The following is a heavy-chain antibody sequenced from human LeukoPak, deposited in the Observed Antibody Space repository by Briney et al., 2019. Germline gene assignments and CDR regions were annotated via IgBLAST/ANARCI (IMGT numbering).Heavy chain of an antibody. D-gene: IGHD5-24*01. CDR1: GGTFSSYA. CDR2: IIPIFGTA. V-gene: IGHV1-69*13. J-gene: IGHJ3*02. CDR3: ARYPSRRDGYKLGGAFDI. Sequence: ASVKGSCTASGGTFSSYAISWVRQAPGQGLEWMGGIIPIFGTANYAQKFQGRVTITADESTSTAYMELSSLRSEDTAVYYCARYPSRRDGYKLGGAFDIWGQGTMVTVSS.